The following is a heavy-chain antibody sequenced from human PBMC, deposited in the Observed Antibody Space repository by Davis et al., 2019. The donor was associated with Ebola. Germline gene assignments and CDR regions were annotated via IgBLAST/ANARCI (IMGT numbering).Heavy chain of an antibody. CDR3: AKVNWPVVGIGVTG. J-gene: IGHJ4*02. CDR1: GFIFSRYD. V-gene: IGHV3-23*01. D-gene: IGHD2-21*01. Sequence: GESLKISCAASGFIFSRYDINWVRQAPGKGLEWVSGIDGSGDGTYYADSVKGRFTIPRDNSKNTLYLQMNSLRAEDTAVYYCAKVNWPVVGIGVTGWGQGTLVTVSS. CDR2: IDGSGDGT.